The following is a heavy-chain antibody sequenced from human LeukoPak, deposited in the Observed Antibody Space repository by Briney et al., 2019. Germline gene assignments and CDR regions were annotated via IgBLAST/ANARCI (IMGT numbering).Heavy chain of an antibody. CDR3: AKDMGNYYDSSGYAFDY. Sequence: PGGSLRLSCAASGFTFDDYAMHWVRQAPGKGLEWVSGISWNSGSIGYADSVKGRFTISRDNAKNSLYPQMNSLRAEDTALYYCAKDMGNYYDSSGYAFDYWGQGTLVTVSS. J-gene: IGHJ4*02. D-gene: IGHD3-22*01. V-gene: IGHV3-9*01. CDR1: GFTFDDYA. CDR2: ISWNSGSI.